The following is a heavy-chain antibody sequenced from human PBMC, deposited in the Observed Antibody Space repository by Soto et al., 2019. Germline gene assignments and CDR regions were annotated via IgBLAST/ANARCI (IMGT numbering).Heavy chain of an antibody. V-gene: IGHV3-7*01. Sequence: EVQLVESGGGLVQPGGSLRLSCAASGFTFSSYWMSWVRQAPGKGLEWVAKIKQDESEIYYVDSVKGRFTISRDNAKNSLYLQMNSLRVEDTAVYYCAAVITIWALDIWGQGTMFTVSS. CDR2: IKQDESEI. CDR3: AAVITIWALDI. D-gene: IGHD3-3*01. J-gene: IGHJ3*02. CDR1: GFTFSSYW.